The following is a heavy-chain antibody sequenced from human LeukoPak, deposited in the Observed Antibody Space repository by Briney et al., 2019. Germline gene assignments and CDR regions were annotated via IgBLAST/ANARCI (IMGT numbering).Heavy chain of an antibody. V-gene: IGHV3-30*04. Sequence: GESLRFSCAASGFTFSSYAMHWVRQAQGKGLEWVAVISYDGSNKYYADSVKGRFTISRDNSKNTLYLQMNSLRAEDTAVYYCARDGSLAAVDAFDIWGQGTMVTVSS. J-gene: IGHJ3*02. CDR2: ISYDGSNK. D-gene: IGHD6-13*01. CDR3: ARDGSLAAVDAFDI. CDR1: GFTFSSYA.